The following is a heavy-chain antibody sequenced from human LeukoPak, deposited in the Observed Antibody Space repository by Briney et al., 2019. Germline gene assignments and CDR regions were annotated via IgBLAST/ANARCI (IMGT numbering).Heavy chain of an antibody. J-gene: IGHJ4*02. CDR2: IIPIFGTA. CDR1: GGTFSSYA. D-gene: IGHD3-16*02. CDR3: AREGRKHGRMITFGGVIVNPNFDY. V-gene: IGHV1-69*13. Sequence: SVKVSCKASGGTFSSYAISWVRQAPGQGLEWMGGIIPIFGTANYAQKFQGRVTITADESTSTAYMELSSLRSEDTAVYYCAREGRKHGRMITFGGVIVNPNFDYWGQGTLDTVSS.